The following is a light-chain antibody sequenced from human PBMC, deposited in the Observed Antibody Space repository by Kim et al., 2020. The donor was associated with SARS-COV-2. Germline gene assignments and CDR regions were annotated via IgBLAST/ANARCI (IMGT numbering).Light chain of an antibody. CDR1: SLRNSY. J-gene: IGLJ1*01. Sequence: ALGLTVRITCQGDSLRNSYASGYQQKPGQAPILVMSDENNRPSGIPDRFSGSTSGSTASLTITGAQAEDEADYYCCSRNSRAKVYVFGTGTKVTVL. CDR2: DEN. CDR3: CSRNSRAKVYV. V-gene: IGLV3-19*01.